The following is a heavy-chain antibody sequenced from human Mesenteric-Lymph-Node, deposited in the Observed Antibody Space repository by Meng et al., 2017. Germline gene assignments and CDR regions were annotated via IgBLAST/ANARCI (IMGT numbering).Heavy chain of an antibody. V-gene: IGHV3-30*04. D-gene: IGHD3-10*01. Sequence: GESLKISCAASGFTFSSYAMHWVRQAPGKGLEWVAVISYDGSNKYYADSVKGRFTISRDNSKNTLYLQMNSLRAEDTAVYYCASTFRTYYGSGTIFDAFDIWGQGTMVTVSS. CDR1: GFTFSSYA. J-gene: IGHJ3*02. CDR2: ISYDGSNK. CDR3: ASTFRTYYGSGTIFDAFDI.